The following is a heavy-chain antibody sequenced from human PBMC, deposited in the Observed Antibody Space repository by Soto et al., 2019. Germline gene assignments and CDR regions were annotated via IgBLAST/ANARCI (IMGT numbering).Heavy chain of an antibody. J-gene: IGHJ6*02. D-gene: IGHD3-22*01. CDR3: ARVGYSSTGTTFHYHGLDV. CDR1: GYTFHSYA. CDR2: ISAGNGNT. V-gene: IGHV1-3*01. Sequence: ASVKVSCKASGYTFHSYAMNWVRQAPGQRLEWMGWISAGNGNTVYSQTFQARVTITRDTSASTAYMELSSLRSEDTAVYYCARVGYSSTGTTFHYHGLDVWGQGTTVTVSS.